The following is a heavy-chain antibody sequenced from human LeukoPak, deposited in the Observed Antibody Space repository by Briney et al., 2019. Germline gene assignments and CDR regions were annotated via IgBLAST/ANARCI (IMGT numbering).Heavy chain of an antibody. CDR2: IKRDGSEK. J-gene: IGHJ4*02. CDR1: GFTFSSYW. D-gene: IGHD3-3*01. V-gene: IGHV3-7*01. Sequence: GGSLRLSCAASGFTFSSYWMSWVRQAPGKGMEWVANIKRDGSEKYYVDSVKGRFTISRDNAKNSLYLQMNSLRAEDTAVYYCAGNSGVGHFDYWGQGTLVTVSS. CDR3: AGNSGVGHFDY.